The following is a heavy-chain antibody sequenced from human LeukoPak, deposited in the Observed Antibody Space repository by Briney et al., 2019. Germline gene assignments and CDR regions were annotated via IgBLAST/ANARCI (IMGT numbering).Heavy chain of an antibody. CDR2: ISGYNGNT. CDR3: ARNPSSWYEDY. V-gene: IGHV1-18*01. J-gene: IGHJ4*02. CDR1: GYTFTSYG. D-gene: IGHD6-13*01. Sequence: ASVKVSCKASGYTFTSYGISWVRQAPGQGLEWMGWISGYNGNTKYAQKFQARVTLTTDTSTSTAYMELWSLRAEDTALYHCARNPSSWYEDYWGQGTLVTVSS.